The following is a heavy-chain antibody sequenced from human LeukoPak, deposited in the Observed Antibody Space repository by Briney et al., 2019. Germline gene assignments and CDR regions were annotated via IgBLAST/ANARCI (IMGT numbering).Heavy chain of an antibody. CDR2: HNAANGRT. CDR1: GYTFTNYA. CDR3: VRGRDRSAWLFDY. Sequence: GASVKVSCKASGYTFTNYAWHWVRQTPGQRLEWLGWHNAANGRTEHSQDLQGRVTITRDTSASTAYMELSSLRSDDMAVYYCVRGRDRSAWLFDYWGQGTLVTVSS. J-gene: IGHJ4*02. D-gene: IGHD3-22*01. V-gene: IGHV1-3*02.